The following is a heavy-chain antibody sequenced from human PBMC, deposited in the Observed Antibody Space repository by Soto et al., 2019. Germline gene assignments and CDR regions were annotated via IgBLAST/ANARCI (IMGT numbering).Heavy chain of an antibody. V-gene: IGHV3-7*01. Sequence: GSLRLSCAASGFTFSSYWMSWVRQAPGKGLEWVANIRQDGSEKYYVDSVKGRFTISRDNAKNSLYLQMNSLRAEDTAVYYCARDPNIVLVPAALRSYYYYYGMDVWGQGTTVTVSS. CDR1: GFTFSSYW. CDR3: ARDPNIVLVPAALRSYYYYYGMDV. D-gene: IGHD2-2*01. CDR2: IRQDGSEK. J-gene: IGHJ6*02.